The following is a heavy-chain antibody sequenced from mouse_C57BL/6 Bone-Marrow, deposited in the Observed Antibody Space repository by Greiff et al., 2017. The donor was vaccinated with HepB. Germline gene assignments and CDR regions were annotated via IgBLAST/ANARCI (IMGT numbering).Heavy chain of an antibody. CDR3: ARPPLLLRSLYYYAMDY. D-gene: IGHD1-1*01. J-gene: IGHJ4*01. V-gene: IGHV1-81*01. CDR2: IYPRSGNT. CDR1: GYTFTSYG. Sequence: LVESGAELARPGASVKLSCKASGYTFTSYGISWVKQRTGQGLEWIGEIYPRSGNTYYNEKVKGKATLTADKSSSTAYMELRSLTSEDSAVYFCARPPLLLRSLYYYAMDYWGQGTSVTVSS.